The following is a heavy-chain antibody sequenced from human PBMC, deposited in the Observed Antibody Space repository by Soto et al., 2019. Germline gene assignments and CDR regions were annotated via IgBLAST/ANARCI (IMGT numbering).Heavy chain of an antibody. V-gene: IGHV3-9*01. J-gene: IGHJ4*02. CDR2: ISWNSGSI. CDR1: GFTFDDYA. CDR3: AKDEAAGFGGGNSGFDY. D-gene: IGHD3-16*01. Sequence: EVQLVESGGCLVQPGRSLRLSCAASGFTFDDYAMHWVRQAPGKGLEWVSGISWNSGSIGYADSVKGRFTISRDNAKNSLYLQMNSLRAEDTALYYCAKDEAAGFGGGNSGFDYWGQGTLVTVSS.